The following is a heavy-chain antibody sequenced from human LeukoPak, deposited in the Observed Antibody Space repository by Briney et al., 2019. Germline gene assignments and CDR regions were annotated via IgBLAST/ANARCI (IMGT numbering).Heavy chain of an antibody. CDR3: ARGVRLQIRDNYEGPGIDY. CDR1: GFTFDDYG. Sequence: GGSLRLSCAASGFTFDDYGMSWVRQAPGKGLEWVSGINWNGGSTGYADSVKGRFTISRDNAKNSLYLQMNSLRAEDTALYYCARGVRLQIRDNYEGPGIDYWGQGTLVTVSS. J-gene: IGHJ4*02. D-gene: IGHD5-24*01. CDR2: INWNGGST. V-gene: IGHV3-20*04.